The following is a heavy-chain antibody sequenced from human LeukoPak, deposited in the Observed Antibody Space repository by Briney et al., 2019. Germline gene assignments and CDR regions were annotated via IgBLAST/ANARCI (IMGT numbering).Heavy chain of an antibody. Sequence: AGGSLRLSCAASGFTFSSYSMNWVRQAPGKGLGWVSYISSSSSTIYYADSVKGRFTISRDNAKNSLYLQMNSLRAEDTAVYYCARRYFDYWGQGTLVTVSS. CDR3: ARRYFDY. J-gene: IGHJ4*02. V-gene: IGHV3-48*04. CDR1: GFTFSSYS. D-gene: IGHD2-15*01. CDR2: ISSSSSTI.